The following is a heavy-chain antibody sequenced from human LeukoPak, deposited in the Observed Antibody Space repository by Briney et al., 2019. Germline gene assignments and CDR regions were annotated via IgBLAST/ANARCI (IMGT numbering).Heavy chain of an antibody. CDR2: VYYTGTT. D-gene: IGHD3-16*01. CDR1: GGSIGSSHYS. CDR3: ARVDYYDLRFSV. J-gene: IGHJ4*02. Sequence: SETLSLTCTVSGGSIGSSHYSWGWIRQPPGKGLEWIGNVYYTGTTYYNASLESRVTISIATSRNQFSLKLRSLTAADTALYYCARVDYYDLRFSVWGQGSLVTVSS. V-gene: IGHV4-39*01.